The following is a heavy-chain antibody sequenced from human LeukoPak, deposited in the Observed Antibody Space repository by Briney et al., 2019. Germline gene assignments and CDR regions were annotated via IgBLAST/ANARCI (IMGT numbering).Heavy chain of an antibody. CDR1: GFTLSSYW. Sequence: GGSLRLSCAASGFTLSSYWMHWVRQAPGKGLVSVAHMNSDGSSTNYADSVKGRFTISRDNAKNMLYLQMNSPRADDTAVYYCAKILGESPRWFDPWGQGTLVTVSP. J-gene: IGHJ5*02. CDR3: AKILGESPRWFDP. D-gene: IGHD3-10*01. V-gene: IGHV3-74*01. CDR2: MNSDGSST.